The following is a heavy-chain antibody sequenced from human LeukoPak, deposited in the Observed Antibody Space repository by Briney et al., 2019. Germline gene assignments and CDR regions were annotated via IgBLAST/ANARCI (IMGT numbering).Heavy chain of an antibody. J-gene: IGHJ4*02. CDR3: ARDREVGATGYYFDY. V-gene: IGHV4-38-2*02. Sequence: SETLSLTCTVSGYSISSGYFWGWIRQPPGKGLEWIGSFYHSGITYYNPSLKSRVTISVEMSKNQFSLKLSSVTAADTAVYYCARDREVGATGYYFDYWGQGTLVTVSS. D-gene: IGHD1-26*01. CDR1: GYSISSGYF. CDR2: FYHSGIT.